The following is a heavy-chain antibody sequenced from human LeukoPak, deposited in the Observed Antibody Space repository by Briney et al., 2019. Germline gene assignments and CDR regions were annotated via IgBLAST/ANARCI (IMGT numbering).Heavy chain of an antibody. CDR1: GFTFSSYA. J-gene: IGHJ1*01. Sequence: GGSLRLSCAASGFTFSSYAMSWVRQAPGKGLEWVSAISGSGGTTYYADSVKGRFTISRDNSKNTLYLQMNSLRAEDTAVYYCAKETRDYVSGEYFQHWGQGTLVTVSS. CDR2: ISGSGGTT. CDR3: AKETRDYVSGEYFQH. V-gene: IGHV3-23*01. D-gene: IGHD4-17*01.